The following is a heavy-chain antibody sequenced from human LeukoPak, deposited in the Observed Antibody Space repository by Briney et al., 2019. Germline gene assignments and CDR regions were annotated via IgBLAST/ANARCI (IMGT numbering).Heavy chain of an antibody. V-gene: IGHV1-18*01. CDR1: GYTFTSYG. J-gene: IGHJ3*02. Sequence: ASVKVSCKASGYTFTSYGISWVRQAPGQGLEWMGWISAYNGSTNYAQKLQGRVTMTTDTSTSTAYMELRSLRSDDTAVYYCARAYYDSSGYYSDAFDIWGQGTMVTVSS. CDR3: ARAYYDSSGYYSDAFDI. CDR2: ISAYNGST. D-gene: IGHD3-22*01.